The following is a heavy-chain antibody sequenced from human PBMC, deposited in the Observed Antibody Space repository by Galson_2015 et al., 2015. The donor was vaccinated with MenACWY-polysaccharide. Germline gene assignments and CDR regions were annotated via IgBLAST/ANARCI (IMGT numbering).Heavy chain of an antibody. D-gene: IGHD5-12*01. CDR3: ARGYSAYD. CDR2: IKSDGSST. Sequence: SLRLSCAASGFTLSTYWMHWLRQAPGKGLVWVSRIKSDGSSTNYAASVKGRFTLSRDNAKNTLYLQMNSLRAEDTALYYCARGYSAYDWGQGTLVTVSA. CDR1: GFTLSTYW. V-gene: IGHV3-74*01. J-gene: IGHJ4*02.